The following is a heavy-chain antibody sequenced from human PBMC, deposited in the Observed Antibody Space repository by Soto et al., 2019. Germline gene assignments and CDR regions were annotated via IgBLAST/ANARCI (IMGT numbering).Heavy chain of an antibody. D-gene: IGHD6-25*01. CDR1: GFTFSSYA. J-gene: IGHJ6*02. V-gene: IGHV3-30*18. CDR2: MSSDGSNE. Sequence: GGSLRLACAVSGFTFSSYAMHWVRQAPGKGLEWVAIMSSDGSNEYYADSVKGRFTIFRDNSKNTLYLQINSLRTEDTAVYYCAKNHHASGDYYGLDCWGQGNTVTVSS. CDR3: AKNHHASGDYYGLDC.